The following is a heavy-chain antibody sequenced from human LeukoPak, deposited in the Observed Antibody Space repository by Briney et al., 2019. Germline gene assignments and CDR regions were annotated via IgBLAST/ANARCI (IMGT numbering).Heavy chain of an antibody. J-gene: IGHJ3*02. V-gene: IGHV3-21*01. CDR1: GFIFSDYY. CDR2: ISSSSSYI. CDR3: ARVKEASAFDI. D-gene: IGHD5-12*01. Sequence: GGSLRLSCAASGFIFSDYYMSWVRQAPGKGLEWVSSISSSSSYIYQADSVKGRFTISRDNAKNSLYLQMNSLRAEDTAVYYCARVKEASAFDIWGQGTMVTVSS.